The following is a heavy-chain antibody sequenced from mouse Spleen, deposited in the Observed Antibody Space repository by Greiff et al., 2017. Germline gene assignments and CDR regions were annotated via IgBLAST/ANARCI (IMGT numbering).Heavy chain of an antibody. D-gene: IGHD1-1*01. J-gene: IGHJ4*01. CDR1: GFTFSSYA. V-gene: IGHV5-9-3*01. Sequence: EVQRVESGGGLVKPGGSLKLSCAASGFTFSSYAMSWVRQTPEKRLEWVATISSGGSYTYYPDSVKGRFTISRDNAKNTLYLQMSSLRSEDTAMYYCARQGSSYDAMDYWGQGTSVTVSS. CDR3: ARQGSSYDAMDY. CDR2: ISSGGSYT.